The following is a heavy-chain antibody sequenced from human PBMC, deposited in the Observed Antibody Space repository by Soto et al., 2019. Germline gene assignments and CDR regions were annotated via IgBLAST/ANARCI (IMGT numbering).Heavy chain of an antibody. V-gene: IGHV4-34*01. Sequence: SETLSLTCAVYGGSFSGYYWSWIRQPPGKGLEWIGEVNHSGSTNYNPSLKSRVTISVDTSKNQFSLKLSSVTAADTAVYYCARAHYGDYGYGMDVWGQGTTVTVSS. J-gene: IGHJ6*02. CDR1: GGSFSGYY. CDR3: ARAHYGDYGYGMDV. CDR2: VNHSGST. D-gene: IGHD4-17*01.